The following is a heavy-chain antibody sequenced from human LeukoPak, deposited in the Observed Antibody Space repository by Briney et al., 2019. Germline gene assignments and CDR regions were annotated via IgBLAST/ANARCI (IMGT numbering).Heavy chain of an antibody. CDR2: IYHSGST. CDR3: ARHDYDEYSSSWYGDDAFDI. Sequence: SETLSLTCTVSGYSISSGYYWGWIRQPPGKGLEWIGSIYHSGSTNYNPSLKSRVTISVDTSKNQFSLKLSSVTAADTAVYYCARHDYDEYSSSWYGDDAFDIWGQGTMVTVSS. J-gene: IGHJ3*02. D-gene: IGHD6-13*01. CDR1: GYSISSGYY. V-gene: IGHV4-38-2*02.